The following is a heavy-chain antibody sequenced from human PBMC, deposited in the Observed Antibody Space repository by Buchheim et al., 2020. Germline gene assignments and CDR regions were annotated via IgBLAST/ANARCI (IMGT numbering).Heavy chain of an antibody. CDR3: AKEVGDLPLVP. D-gene: IGHD4-17*01. V-gene: IGHV3-30*18. CDR2: ISYDGSNK. Sequence: QVQLVESGGGVVQPGRSLRLSCAASGFTFSSYGMHWVRQAPGKGLEWVAVISYDGSNKYYADSVKGRFTISRDNSKNTLYLQMNSLRAEDTAVYYCAKEVGDLPLVPWGQGTL. J-gene: IGHJ5*02. CDR1: GFTFSSYG.